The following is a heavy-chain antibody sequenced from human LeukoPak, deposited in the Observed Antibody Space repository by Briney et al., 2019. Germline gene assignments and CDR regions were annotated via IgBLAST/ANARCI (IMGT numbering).Heavy chain of an antibody. V-gene: IGHV3-23*01. CDR1: GVAFKSYV. Sequence: GGSLRLSCAASGVAFKSYVMTWVRHAPGKGLDWFSAITGSGDSTYYADSVKGRFTISRDSSKSTMYLQMTSLTAEDTAVYYCAKGSGTSRPYYLDYWGRGTLVTVSS. CDR2: ITGSGDST. D-gene: IGHD6-25*01. J-gene: IGHJ4*02. CDR3: AKGSGTSRPYYLDY.